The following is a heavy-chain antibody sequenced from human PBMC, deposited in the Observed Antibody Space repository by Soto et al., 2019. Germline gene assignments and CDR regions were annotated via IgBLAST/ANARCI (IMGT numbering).Heavy chain of an antibody. Sequence: QVQLVQSGDEVKKPGASVKVSCKASGYIFVNYGIAWVRQAPGQGLEWMGWISPYTGNTHSATKIQGRLTITTDTSTITAYMDLGSLTSDDTAVYYCVMVDNYVTPTPQDVWGQGTTVTVSS. CDR2: ISPYTGNT. J-gene: IGHJ6*02. CDR3: VMVDNYVTPTPQDV. V-gene: IGHV1-18*01. CDR1: GYIFVNYG. D-gene: IGHD3-16*01.